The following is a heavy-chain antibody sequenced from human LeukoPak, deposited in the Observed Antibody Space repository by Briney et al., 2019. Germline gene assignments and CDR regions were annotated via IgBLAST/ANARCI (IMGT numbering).Heavy chain of an antibody. CDR2: INPNSGGT. V-gene: IGHV1-2*02. CDR3: ARLGYCSGGSCHADAFDI. CDR1: GYTFTGYY. Sequence: ASVKVSCKASGYTFTGYYMHWVRQAPGQGLGWMGWINPNSGGTNYAQKFQGRVTMTRDTSISTAYMELSRLRSDDTAVYYCARLGYCSGGSCHADAFDIWGQGTMVTVSS. D-gene: IGHD2-15*01. J-gene: IGHJ3*02.